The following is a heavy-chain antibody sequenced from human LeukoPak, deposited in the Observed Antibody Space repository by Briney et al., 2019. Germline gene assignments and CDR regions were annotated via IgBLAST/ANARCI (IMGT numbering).Heavy chain of an antibody. CDR3: ARYSGSYEVNYYYYYGMDV. Sequence: PGGSLKLSCAASGFTFSGSAMHWVRQAPGKGLEWVANIKQDGSEKYYVDSVKGRFTISRDNAKNSLYLQMNSLRAEDTAVYYCARYSGSYEVNYYYYYGMDVWGQGTTVTVSS. CDR2: IKQDGSEK. CDR1: GFTFSGSA. V-gene: IGHV3-7*03. D-gene: IGHD1-26*01. J-gene: IGHJ6*02.